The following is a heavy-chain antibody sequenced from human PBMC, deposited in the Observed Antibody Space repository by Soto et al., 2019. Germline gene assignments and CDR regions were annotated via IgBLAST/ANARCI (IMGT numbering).Heavy chain of an antibody. V-gene: IGHV3-9*01. Sequence: EVQLVESGGGLVQPGRSLRLSCAASGFTFDDYAMHWVRQAPGKGLEWVSGISWSSGSIGYADSVKGRFTISRDNAKNSLYLQMNSLRAEDTALYYCAKDNMGGMTTVNAFDIWGQGTMVTVSS. CDR3: AKDNMGGMTTVNAFDI. D-gene: IGHD4-17*01. J-gene: IGHJ3*02. CDR2: ISWSSGSI. CDR1: GFTFDDYA.